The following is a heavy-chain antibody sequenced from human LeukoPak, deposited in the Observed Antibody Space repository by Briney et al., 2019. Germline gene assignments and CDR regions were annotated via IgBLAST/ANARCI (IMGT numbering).Heavy chain of an antibody. D-gene: IGHD3/OR15-3a*01. CDR1: GFTLSDAW. CDR2: IKSKTDVGTR. CDR3: AAGTGRSDFDY. Sequence: GGSLTLSCAASGFTLSDAWMSWVRQAPGKGLEWVGRIKSKTDVGTRDFAALVKGRFIISRDDSKKTVYLQMARLKTEDTAVYYCAAGTGRSDFDYWGQGTLVTVSS. J-gene: IGHJ4*02. V-gene: IGHV3-15*01.